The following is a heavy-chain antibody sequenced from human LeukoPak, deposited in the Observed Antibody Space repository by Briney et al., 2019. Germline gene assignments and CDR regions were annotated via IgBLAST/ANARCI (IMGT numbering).Heavy chain of an antibody. CDR3: AREASRSYHVFDS. CDR2: ITNSGRST. J-gene: IGHJ4*02. V-gene: IGHV3-11*04. CDR1: GFTFSTYF. D-gene: IGHD1-26*01. Sequence: GGSLRLSCEASGFTFSTYFISWIRQAPGKGLQWVGYITNSGRSTNYADAVKGRFTISRDNAKKSVYLEMTDLRAEDTAVYYCAREASRSYHVFDSWGQGTLVTVSS.